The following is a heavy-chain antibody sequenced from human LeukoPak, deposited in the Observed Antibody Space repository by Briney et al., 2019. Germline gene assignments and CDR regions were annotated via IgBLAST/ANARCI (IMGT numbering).Heavy chain of an antibody. CDR1: GFTFSSYG. CDR3: AKDRLGGGYYDPFDP. D-gene: IGHD3-22*01. CDR2: IRYDGSNK. V-gene: IGHV3-30*02. J-gene: IGHJ5*02. Sequence: PGGSLRLSCAASGFTFSSYGMHWVRQAPGKGLEWVAFIRYDGSNKYYADSVKGRFTISRDNSKNTLYLQMNSLRAEDTAVYYCAKDRLGGGYYDPFDPWGQGTLVTVSS.